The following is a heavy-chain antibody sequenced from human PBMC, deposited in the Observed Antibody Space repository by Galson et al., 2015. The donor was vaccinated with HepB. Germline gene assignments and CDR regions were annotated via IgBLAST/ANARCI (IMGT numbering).Heavy chain of an antibody. CDR1: GFTFSDYS. CDR2: INSDGSTT. D-gene: IGHD3-16*01. V-gene: IGHV3-48*03. Sequence: SLRLSCAASGFTFSDYSMNWVRLAPGKGLEWISYINSDGSTTYYADSVKGRFTISRDSAENSLYPQMNSLRADDTAIYYYARTPFRNDYGSGAYFDFWGQGTQVAVSS. CDR3: ARTPFRNDYGSGAYFDF. J-gene: IGHJ4*02.